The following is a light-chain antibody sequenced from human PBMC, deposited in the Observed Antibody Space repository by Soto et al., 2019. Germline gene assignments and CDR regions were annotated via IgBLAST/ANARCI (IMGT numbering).Light chain of an antibody. CDR3: TAWDSSLTVVL. CDR2: DNN. CDR1: SSNIGNNY. Sequence: QAVVTQPPSVSAAPGQTVTISCSGSSSNIGNNYVSWYQQLPGTTPKLLIYDNNNRPSGIPDRFSGSKSGTSATLDITGLQTGDEADYYCTAWDSSLTVVLFGGGTKVTVL. V-gene: IGLV1-51*01. J-gene: IGLJ2*01.